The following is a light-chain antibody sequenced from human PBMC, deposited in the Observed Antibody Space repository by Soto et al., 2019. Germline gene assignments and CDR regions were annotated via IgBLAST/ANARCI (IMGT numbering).Light chain of an antibody. J-gene: IGLJ3*02. V-gene: IGLV2-8*01. Sequence: QAVLTQPPSASGSPGQSVTISCTGTSSDVGGYNYVSWYQQYPGRAPKLMIYEVTKRPSGVPDRFSGSKSGNTASLTVSGLQAEDEADYYCSSYAASNNVSFVFGGGTKLTVL. CDR2: EVT. CDR3: SSYAASNNVSFV. CDR1: SSDVGGYNY.